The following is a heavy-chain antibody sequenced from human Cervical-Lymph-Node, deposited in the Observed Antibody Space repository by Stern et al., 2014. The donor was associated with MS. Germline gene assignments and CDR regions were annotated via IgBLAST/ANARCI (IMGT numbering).Heavy chain of an antibody. V-gene: IGHV3-23*04. CDR2: ISGSAVGT. J-gene: IGHJ5*02. CDR3: VKDAPYGSTWWFDH. D-gene: IGHD6-6*01. Sequence: EVQLVESGGGLVQPGGSGRLSCAASGFTFSNYPMSWVRQAPGKGLEWVSSISGSAVGTYYADSVKGRFTISRDSSKNTLSLQMNRLRVEDTAVYYCVKDAPYGSTWWFDHWGQGALVTVSS. CDR1: GFTFSNYP.